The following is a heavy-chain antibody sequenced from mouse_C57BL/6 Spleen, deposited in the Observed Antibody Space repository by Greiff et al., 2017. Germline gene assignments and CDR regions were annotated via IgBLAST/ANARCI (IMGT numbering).Heavy chain of an antibody. CDR2: IDPSDSYT. Sequence: VQLQQSGAELVMPGASVKLSCKASGYTFTSYWMHWVKQRPGQGLEWIGEIDPSDSYTNYNQKFKGKSTLTVDKSSSTAYMQLSSLTSEDSAVYYCASYYGSSPGAMDYWGQGTSVTVSS. CDR3: ASYYGSSPGAMDY. CDR1: GYTFTSYW. J-gene: IGHJ4*01. V-gene: IGHV1-69*01. D-gene: IGHD1-1*01.